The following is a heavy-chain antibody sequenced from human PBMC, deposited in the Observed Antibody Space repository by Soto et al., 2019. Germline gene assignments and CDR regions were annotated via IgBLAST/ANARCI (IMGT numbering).Heavy chain of an antibody. D-gene: IGHD1-26*01. V-gene: IGHV1-2*02. CDR3: AREHEGGWELLVTGALPDY. J-gene: IGHJ4*02. Sequence: ASVKVSCKASGYTFTGYYMHWVRQAPGQGLEWMGWINPNSGGTNYAQKFQGRVTMTRDTSISTAYMELSRLRSDDTAVYYCAREHEGGWELLVTGALPDYWGQGTLVTVSS. CDR1: GYTFTGYY. CDR2: INPNSGGT.